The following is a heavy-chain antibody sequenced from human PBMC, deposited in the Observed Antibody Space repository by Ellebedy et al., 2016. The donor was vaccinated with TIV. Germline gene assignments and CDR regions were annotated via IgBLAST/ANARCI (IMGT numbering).Heavy chain of an antibody. Sequence: GESLKISCTASGFAFSTFAMSWVRQAPGQGLEWVSAITGISAGDNRFYADSVKGRFTISRDNSKNTLYLQLNSLRAEDTAMYYCARWAYVNSWYHLDYWGQGTLVTVSS. CDR1: GFAFSTFA. CDR3: ARWAYVNSWYHLDY. J-gene: IGHJ4*02. CDR2: ITGISAGDNR. D-gene: IGHD1-14*01. V-gene: IGHV3-23*01.